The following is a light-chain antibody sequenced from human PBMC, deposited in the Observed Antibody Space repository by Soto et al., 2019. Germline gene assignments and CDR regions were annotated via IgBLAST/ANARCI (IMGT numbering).Light chain of an antibody. V-gene: IGKV1D-16*01. Sequence: DSQMTRCPSSLSASVGDRGAVPGGASRGIDDRLAWYQQPPEKAPISLIYFASNLQDWVPSRFRGSCSGTESTLPLSNLQPEDFATYYCQQYYSHPLTFGQGTRLEIK. J-gene: IGKJ5*01. CDR2: FAS. CDR1: RGIDDR. CDR3: QQYYSHPLT.